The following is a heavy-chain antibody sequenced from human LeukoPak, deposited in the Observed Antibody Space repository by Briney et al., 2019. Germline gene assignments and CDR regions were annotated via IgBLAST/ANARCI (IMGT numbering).Heavy chain of an antibody. Sequence: PGGSLRLSCAASGFTFDDYGMSWVRQAPGKGLEWVSGINWNGGSTGYADSVKGRFTISRDNSKNTLYLQMNNLRAEDTAVYYCAKEGYYESSGYYPFHYWGQGTLVTVSS. J-gene: IGHJ4*02. CDR1: GFTFDDYG. V-gene: IGHV3-20*04. D-gene: IGHD3-22*01. CDR2: INWNGGST. CDR3: AKEGYYESSGYYPFHY.